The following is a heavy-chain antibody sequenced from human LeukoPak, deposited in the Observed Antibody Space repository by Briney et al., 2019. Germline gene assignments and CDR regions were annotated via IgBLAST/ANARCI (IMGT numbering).Heavy chain of an antibody. Sequence: GGSLRLSCAASGFTFSSYSMNWVRQAPGKGLEWVSYISSSSSTIYYADSVKGRFTISRDNAKNSLYLQMNSLRAEDTAVYYCARVRYGGNGGRYFDYWGQGTLVTVSS. CDR1: GFTFSSYS. J-gene: IGHJ4*02. CDR3: ARVRYGGNGGRYFDY. CDR2: ISSSSSTI. D-gene: IGHD4-23*01. V-gene: IGHV3-48*01.